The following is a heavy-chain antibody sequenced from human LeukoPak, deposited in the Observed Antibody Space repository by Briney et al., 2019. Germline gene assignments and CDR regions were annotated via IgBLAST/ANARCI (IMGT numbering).Heavy chain of an antibody. Sequence: GGSLRLSCTVSGFTVSSNSMSWVRQAPGKGLEWVSFIYSDNTHYSDSVKGRFTISRDNLKNTLYLQMNSLRAEDTAVYYCARGGSGDIFDIWGQGTMVTVSS. D-gene: IGHD2-21*01. CDR1: GFTVSSNS. CDR3: ARGGSGDIFDI. V-gene: IGHV3-53*01. J-gene: IGHJ3*02. CDR2: IYSDNT.